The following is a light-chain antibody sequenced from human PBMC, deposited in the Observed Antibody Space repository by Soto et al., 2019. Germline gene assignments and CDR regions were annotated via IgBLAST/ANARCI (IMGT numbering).Light chain of an antibody. Sequence: QSVLTQPASVSGSLGQSITISCTGTSVDVGGYNYVSWYQHHTGKAPRLLIFEVSNRPSGVSNRFSGSKSGNTASLTISGLQAEDEADYYCTSYTIKTTYVFGTGTKLTVL. CDR3: TSYTIKTTYV. J-gene: IGLJ1*01. CDR1: SVDVGGYNY. CDR2: EVS. V-gene: IGLV2-14*01.